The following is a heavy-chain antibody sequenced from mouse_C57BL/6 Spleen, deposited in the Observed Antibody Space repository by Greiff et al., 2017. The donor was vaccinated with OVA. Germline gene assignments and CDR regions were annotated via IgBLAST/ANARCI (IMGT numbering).Heavy chain of an antibody. CDR1: GYTFTDYY. V-gene: IGHV1-77*01. Sequence: QVQLQQSGAELVKPGASVKISCKASGYTFTDYYINWVKQRPGQGLEWIGKIGPGSGSTYYNEKFKGKATLTADKSSSTAYMQLSSLTSEDSAVYICAREVTTKYYYAMDYWGQGTSVTVSS. CDR3: AREVTTKYYYAMDY. CDR2: IGPGSGST. D-gene: IGHD2-2*01. J-gene: IGHJ4*01.